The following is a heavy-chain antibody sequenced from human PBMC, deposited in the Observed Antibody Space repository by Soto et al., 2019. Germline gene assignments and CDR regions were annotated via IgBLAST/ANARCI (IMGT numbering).Heavy chain of an antibody. CDR2: ISAYNGNT. J-gene: IGHJ5*02. CDR1: GYTFTSYG. D-gene: IGHD1-26*01. V-gene: IGHV1-18*01. CDR3: AMASGSSYWFDP. Sequence: QVQLVQSGAEVKKPGASVKVSCKASGYTFTSYGISWVRQAPGQGLEWMGWISAYNGNTKYAQKLQGRVTMTTDTSTSTVYMELRSLRSDDTAVYYCAMASGSSYWFDPWGQGTLVTVSS.